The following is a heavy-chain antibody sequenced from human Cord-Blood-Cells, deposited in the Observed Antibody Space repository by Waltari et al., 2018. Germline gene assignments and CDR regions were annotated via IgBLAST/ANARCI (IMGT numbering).Heavy chain of an antibody. D-gene: IGHD6-6*01. J-gene: IGHJ6*02. CDR2: INQSGST. CDR3: ARAAEYGSSYYYYGMDV. Sequence: QVPLPQWGAGLLKPSETLSLTCAVYGGSFSGYYWSWIRQPPGKGLEWIVEINQSGSTNYNPSLRSRVTISVDTSKNQFALRLSCGTAADTAVYYCARAAEYGSSYYYYGMDVWGQGTTVTVCS. CDR1: GGSFSGYY. V-gene: IGHV4-34*01.